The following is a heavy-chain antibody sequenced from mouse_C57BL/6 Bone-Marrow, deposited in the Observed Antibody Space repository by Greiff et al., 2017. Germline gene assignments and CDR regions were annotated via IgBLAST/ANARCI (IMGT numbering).Heavy chain of an antibody. CDR3: ARDYPYAMDY. CDR2: IDPSDSYT. CDR1: GYTFTSYW. J-gene: IGHJ4*01. Sequence: VQLQQPGAELVMPGASVKLSCKASGYTFTSYWMHWVKQRPGHGLEWIGEIDPSDSYTNSNQKFKGKSTLTVDKSSSTAYMQLSSLTSEDSAVYYCARDYPYAMDYWGQGTAATVSS. V-gene: IGHV1-69*01. D-gene: IGHD2-4*01.